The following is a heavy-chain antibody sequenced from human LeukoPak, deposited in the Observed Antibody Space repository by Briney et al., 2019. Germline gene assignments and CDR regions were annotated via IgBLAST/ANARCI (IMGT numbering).Heavy chain of an antibody. D-gene: IGHD1-7*01. CDR2: INHSGST. V-gene: IGHV4-34*01. CDR1: GGSFSGYY. CDR3: ARDSNWNYVLGS. J-gene: IGHJ5*02. Sequence: KPSETLSLTCAVYGGSFSGYYWSWIRQPPGKGREWCGEINHSGSTNYNPSLKRRITISVDTSKNQFSLKLSSVTAADTAVYYCARDSNWNYVLGSWGQGTLVTVSS.